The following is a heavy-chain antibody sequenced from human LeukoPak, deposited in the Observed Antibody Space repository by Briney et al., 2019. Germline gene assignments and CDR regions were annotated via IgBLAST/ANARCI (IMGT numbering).Heavy chain of an antibody. CDR3: AKRAYRKGYFDY. CDR2: ISGDGGST. V-gene: IGHV3-43*02. Sequence: GGSLRLSCAASGFTFEYYAMHWVRQAPGKGLEWVSLISGDGGSTYYADSVKGRFTISRDNSKNSLYLQMNSLRTEDTALYYCAKRAYRKGYFDYWGQGTLVTVSS. CDR1: GFTFEYYA. J-gene: IGHJ4*02. D-gene: IGHD2-21*01.